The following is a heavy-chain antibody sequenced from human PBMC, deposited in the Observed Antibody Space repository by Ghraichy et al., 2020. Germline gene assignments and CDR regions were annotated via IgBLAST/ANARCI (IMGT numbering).Heavy chain of an antibody. CDR1: GGSFSSYY. J-gene: IGHJ6*02. CDR3: ARAAYDYGDYEFVGGDIIMGATPPHGMDV. D-gene: IGHD4-17*01. V-gene: IGHV4-34*01. Sequence: SETLSLTCAVYGGSFSSYYWNWIRQPPGKGLGWIGEINHSGSINYNPSLKSRVTISVDTSKNQFSLKLNSVTAADTAVYYCARAAYDYGDYEFVGGDIIMGATPPHGMDVWGQGTTVTVSS. CDR2: INHSGSI.